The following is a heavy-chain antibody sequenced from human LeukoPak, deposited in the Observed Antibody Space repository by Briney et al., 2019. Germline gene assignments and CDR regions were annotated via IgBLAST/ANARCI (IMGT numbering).Heavy chain of an antibody. J-gene: IGHJ4*02. D-gene: IGHD3-10*01. CDR2: ISAYNGNT. CDR1: GYTFTSYG. Sequence: ASVKVSCKASGYTFTSYGISWVRQAPGQGLEWMGWISAYNGNTNYAQKLQGRVTMTTDTSTSTAYMELRSLRSDDTAVYYCARAILNSNVLLWFGESVGPFAYWGQGTLVTVSS. V-gene: IGHV1-18*01. CDR3: ARAILNSNVLLWFGESVGPFAY.